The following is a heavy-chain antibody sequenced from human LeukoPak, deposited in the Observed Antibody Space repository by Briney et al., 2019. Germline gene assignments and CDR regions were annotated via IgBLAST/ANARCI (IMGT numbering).Heavy chain of an antibody. CDR2: INQDGSVK. J-gene: IGHJ4*02. V-gene: IGHV3-7*01. CDR1: GFAFSTYW. D-gene: IGHD3-3*01. CDR3: TRDFVF. Sequence: GGSLRLSCAASGFAFSTYWMDWVRQAPGKGLEWVGNINQDGSVKHYVDSVRGRFTICRDNARNSVYLQMSALRVEYTAVYYCTRDFVFWGQGSLVTASS.